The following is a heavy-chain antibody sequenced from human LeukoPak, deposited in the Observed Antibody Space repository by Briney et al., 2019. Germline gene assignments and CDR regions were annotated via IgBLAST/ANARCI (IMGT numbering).Heavy chain of an antibody. D-gene: IGHD2-2*01. J-gene: IGHJ6*02. CDR3: AREYVVLPASSLGMDV. CDR1: GFSFSSFA. Sequence: PGGSLRLSCAASGFSFSSFAFHWVRQAPGKGLEGVAVISSDGGNIYYADSVKGRFIISRDESKNTVHLQMYSLRVEDTAVYYCAREYVVLPASSLGMDVWGQGTTVIVSS. V-gene: IGHV3-30*14. CDR2: ISSDGGNI.